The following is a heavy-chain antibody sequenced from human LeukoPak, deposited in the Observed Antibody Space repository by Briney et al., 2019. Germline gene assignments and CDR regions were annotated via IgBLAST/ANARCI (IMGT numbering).Heavy chain of an antibody. V-gene: IGHV3-30*02. CDR2: IRSDGSTK. Sequence: GGSLRLSRAASGFTFSNYGMHWVRQAPGKGLEWVAFIRSDGSTKYYADSVKGRFTISRDNSKNMVYLQMSSLRAEDTAVYYCAKGLPEPYFDYWGGQGTLVTVSS. J-gene: IGHJ4*02. CDR3: AKGLPEPYFDY. CDR1: GFTFSNYG.